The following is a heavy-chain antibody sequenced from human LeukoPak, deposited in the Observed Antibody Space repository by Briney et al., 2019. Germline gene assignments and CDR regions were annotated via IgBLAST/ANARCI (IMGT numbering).Heavy chain of an antibody. CDR3: AKNGYGYLTPTNFDY. J-gene: IGHJ4*02. D-gene: IGHD5-18*01. CDR1: GFTVSSNY. Sequence: PGGSLRLSCAASGFTVSSNYMSWVRQAPGKGLEWVSVIYSGGSTYYADSVKGRFTISRDNSKNTLYLQMNSLRAEDTAVYYCAKNGYGYLTPTNFDYWGQGTLVTVSS. CDR2: IYSGGST. V-gene: IGHV3-53*01.